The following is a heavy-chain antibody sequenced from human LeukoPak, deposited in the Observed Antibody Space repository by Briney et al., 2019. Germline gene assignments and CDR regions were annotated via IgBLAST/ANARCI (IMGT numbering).Heavy chain of an antibody. CDR1: GFTFSSYD. Sequence: GGSLRLSCAASGFTFSSYDMSWVRQAPGQGLEWVSGISSSGGSTYYADSVRGRFTISRDNSKNTLYPQMNSLRAEDTAVYYCATGLYFDYWGQGTLVTVSS. CDR2: ISSSGGST. V-gene: IGHV3-23*01. J-gene: IGHJ4*02. CDR3: ATGLYFDY.